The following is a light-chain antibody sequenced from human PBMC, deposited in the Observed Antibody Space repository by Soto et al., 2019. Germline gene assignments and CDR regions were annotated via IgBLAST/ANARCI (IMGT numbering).Light chain of an antibody. V-gene: IGKV2-30*01. CDR2: KVS. Sequence: DVVMTQSPLSLPVTLGQPASISCRSSQSLVYSDGNTYLNWFHQRPGQCQRRLIYKVSNRDSGDPDRSSGIGSGTDFTLKVSRVEAEDVGVYYCMRGTYWPRLAFGGGTKVDIK. J-gene: IGKJ4*01. CDR3: MRGTYWPRLA. CDR1: QSLVYSDGNTY.